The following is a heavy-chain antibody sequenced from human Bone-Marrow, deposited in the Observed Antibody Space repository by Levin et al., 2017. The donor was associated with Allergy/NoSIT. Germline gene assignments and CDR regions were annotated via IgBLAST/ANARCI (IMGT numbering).Heavy chain of an antibody. D-gene: IGHD2-2*01. Sequence: SCAASGFTFSSYGMHWVRQAPGKGLEWVAVISYDGSNKYYADSVKGRFTISRDNSKNTLYLQMNSLRAEDTAVYYCAKVGGIVVVPAAISVWGQGTLVTVSS. J-gene: IGHJ4*02. V-gene: IGHV3-30*18. CDR2: ISYDGSNK. CDR1: GFTFSSYG. CDR3: AKVGGIVVVPAAISV.